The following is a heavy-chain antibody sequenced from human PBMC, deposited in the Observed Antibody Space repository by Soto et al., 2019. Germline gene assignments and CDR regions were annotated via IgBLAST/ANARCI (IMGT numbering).Heavy chain of an antibody. Sequence: GGSLRLSCAASGFTFSSYAMSWVRQAPGKGLEWVSVISGSGGSTYYADSVKGRFTISRDNSKNTLSLQMNTLRAEDTAVYYCAKSLDYDFSYFDPWGQGTLVTVSS. CDR3: AKSLDYDFSYFDP. CDR2: ISGSGGST. V-gene: IGHV3-23*01. J-gene: IGHJ5*02. D-gene: IGHD3-3*01. CDR1: GFTFSSYA.